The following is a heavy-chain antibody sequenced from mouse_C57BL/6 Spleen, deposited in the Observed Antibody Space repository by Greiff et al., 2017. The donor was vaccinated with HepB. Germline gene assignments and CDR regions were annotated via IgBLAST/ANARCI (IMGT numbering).Heavy chain of an antibody. D-gene: IGHD1-1*01. CDR1: GYTFTDYE. CDR3: TRYTTVVDFDY. Sequence: QVQLQQSGAELVRPGASVTLSCKASGYTFTDYEMHWVKQTPVHGLEWIGAIDPETGGTAYNQKFKGKAILTADKSSSTAYMELRSLTSEDSAVYDCTRYTTVVDFDYWGQGTTLTVSS. CDR2: IDPETGGT. J-gene: IGHJ2*01. V-gene: IGHV1-15*01.